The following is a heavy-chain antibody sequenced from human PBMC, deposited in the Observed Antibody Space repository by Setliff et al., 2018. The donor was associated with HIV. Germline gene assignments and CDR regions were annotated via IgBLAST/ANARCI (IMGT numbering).Heavy chain of an antibody. CDR2: IKQDGGEK. Sequence: GGSLRLSCAVSGFTLNNYWMTWVRQAPGKGLEWVANIKQDGGEKNYVDSVKGRFTISRDNASNSVFLQLNSLRAEDTAVYYCARDYGFSSSSGLGYWGQGTRVTVSS. CDR1: GFTLNNYW. CDR3: ARDYGFSSSSGLGY. J-gene: IGHJ4*02. V-gene: IGHV3-7*01. D-gene: IGHD6-6*01.